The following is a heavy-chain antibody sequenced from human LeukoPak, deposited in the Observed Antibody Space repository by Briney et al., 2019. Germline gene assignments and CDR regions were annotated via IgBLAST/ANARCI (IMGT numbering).Heavy chain of an antibody. CDR1: GFTFSSYG. CDR3: AKEDKLWFGAPGGMDV. CDR2: ISYDGSNK. D-gene: IGHD3-10*01. V-gene: IGHV3-30*18. J-gene: IGHJ6*04. Sequence: PGGSLRLSCAASGFTFSSYGMHWVRQAPGKGLEWVAVISYDGSNKYYADSVKGRFTISRDNSKNTLYLQMNSLRAEDTAVYCCAKEDKLWFGAPGGMDVWGKGTTVTVSS.